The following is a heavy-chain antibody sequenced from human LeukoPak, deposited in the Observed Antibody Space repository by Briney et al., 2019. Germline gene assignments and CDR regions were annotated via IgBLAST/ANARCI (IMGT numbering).Heavy chain of an antibody. D-gene: IGHD6-13*01. CDR3: ASSGPPVGIAADLIGRREWHFDY. Sequence: VASVKVSCKASGGTFSSYAISWVRQAPGQGLEWMGGIIPIFGTANYAQKFQGRVTITADESTSTACMELSSLRSEDTAVYYCASSGPPVGIAADLIGRREWHFDYWGQGTLVTVSS. CDR1: GGTFSSYA. J-gene: IGHJ4*02. V-gene: IGHV1-69*01. CDR2: IIPIFGTA.